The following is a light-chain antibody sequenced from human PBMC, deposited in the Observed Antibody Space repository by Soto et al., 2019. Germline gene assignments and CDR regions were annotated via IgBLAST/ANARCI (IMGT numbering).Light chain of an antibody. Sequence: EIVLTQSPGTLSLSPGERATLSCRASQSVSSSYLAWYQQKPGQAPRLLIYGASSRSTGIPDRSSGSGSGTDFTLTISRLEPEDLAVYYCQQYGSSPPYTFGQGTKLEIK. CDR2: GAS. J-gene: IGKJ2*01. V-gene: IGKV3-20*01. CDR1: QSVSSSY. CDR3: QQYGSSPPYT.